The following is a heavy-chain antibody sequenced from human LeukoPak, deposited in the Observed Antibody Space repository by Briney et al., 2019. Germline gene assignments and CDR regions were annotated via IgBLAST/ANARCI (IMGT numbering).Heavy chain of an antibody. J-gene: IGHJ5*02. CDR1: GFTFSSYA. CDR2: IWSDGSNK. Sequence: GGSLRLSCAASGFTFSSYAMSWVRQAPGKGLEWVTIIWSDGSNKYYAESMKGRFTISRDNSKNTLYLQMNSLRAEDTAVYYCAREGTPYYYDSSGSGWFDPWGQGTLVTVSS. CDR3: AREGTPYYYDSSGSGWFDP. V-gene: IGHV3-33*08. D-gene: IGHD3-22*01.